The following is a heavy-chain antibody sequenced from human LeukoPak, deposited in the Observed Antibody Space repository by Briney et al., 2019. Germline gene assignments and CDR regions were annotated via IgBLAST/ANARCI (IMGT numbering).Heavy chain of an antibody. CDR3: AREDIWFGEFGSGAYNWFDP. Sequence: PSETLSLTCAVYGGSFSGYYWRWIRQPPGKGLEWIGEINHSGSTNYNPSLKSRVTISVDTSKNQFSLKLSSVTAADTAVYYCAREDIWFGEFGSGAYNWFDPWGQGTLATVSS. V-gene: IGHV4-34*01. CDR2: INHSGST. D-gene: IGHD3-10*01. J-gene: IGHJ5*02. CDR1: GGSFSGYY.